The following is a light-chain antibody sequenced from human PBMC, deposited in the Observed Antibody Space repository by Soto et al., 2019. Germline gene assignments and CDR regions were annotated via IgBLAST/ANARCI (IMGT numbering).Light chain of an antibody. V-gene: IGKV3-11*01. Sequence: EIVLTQSPATLSLSPGERATLSCRASQSVSSYLAWYQQKPGQAPSLLIYDASNRATGIPARFSGSGSGTDFTLTISSLEPEDFAVYYCQQRSHWPTFGQGTRLEIK. J-gene: IGKJ5*01. CDR3: QQRSHWPT. CDR1: QSVSSY. CDR2: DAS.